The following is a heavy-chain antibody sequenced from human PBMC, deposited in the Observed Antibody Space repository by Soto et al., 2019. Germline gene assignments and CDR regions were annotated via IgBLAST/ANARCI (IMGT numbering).Heavy chain of an antibody. V-gene: IGHV3-23*01. Sequence: EAQLLQSGGGVVPPGGSLRLSCVASGFAFGKYPMAWVRQTPGKGLEWISTISGTGGMTDYADSVRGRFTVSIDHSKDTVHLEMNSLRADAAAVYYCAKYRTIARGIRAFDIWGQGTTVSISS. CDR2: ISGTGGMT. J-gene: IGHJ3*02. D-gene: IGHD2-2*01. CDR3: AKYRTIARGIRAFDI. CDR1: GFAFGKYP.